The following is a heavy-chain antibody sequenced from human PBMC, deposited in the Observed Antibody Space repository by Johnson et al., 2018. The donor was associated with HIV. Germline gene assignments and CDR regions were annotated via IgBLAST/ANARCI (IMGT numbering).Heavy chain of an antibody. CDR2: IRYDGSDK. CDR1: GFTFSSYC. D-gene: IGHD4-17*01. V-gene: IGHV3-30*02. J-gene: IGHJ3*02. CDR3: ARDHPGRSDAFDI. Sequence: QVQLVESGGGLVKPGGSLRLSCAASGFTFSSYCMHWVRQAPGKGLEWVAFIRYDGSDKYYVDSVKGRFTISRDNAKNSLYLQMNSLRAEDTAVYYCARDHPGRSDAFDIWGQGTMVTVSS.